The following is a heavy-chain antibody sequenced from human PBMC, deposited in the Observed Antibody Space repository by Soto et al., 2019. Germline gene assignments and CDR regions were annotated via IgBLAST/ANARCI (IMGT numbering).Heavy chain of an antibody. CDR1: GGSFSGYY. J-gene: IGHJ6*02. CDR2: INHSGST. CDR3: ATRGSRYYGMDV. D-gene: IGHD2-15*01. V-gene: IGHV4-34*01. Sequence: SETLSLTCAVYGGSFSGYYWSWIRQPPGKGLEWIGEINHSGSTNYNPSLKSRVTISVDTSKNQFSLKLSSVPAADTAVYYCATRGSRYYGMDVWGQGTTVTVSS.